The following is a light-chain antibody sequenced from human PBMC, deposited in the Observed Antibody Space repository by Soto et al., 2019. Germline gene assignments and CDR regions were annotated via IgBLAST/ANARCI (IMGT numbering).Light chain of an antibody. CDR3: QQSYSSPQT. CDR1: QGISSY. J-gene: IGKJ1*01. V-gene: IGKV1-39*01. Sequence: EIHMTPKTSTLSGCVGDRVTITCRASQGISSYLAWYQQKPGKDPKLLIDGASSSLGGVPSRFSGSGSGTDFTLTISSRQHENFAIYYCQQSYSSPQTFGQGTK. CDR2: GAS.